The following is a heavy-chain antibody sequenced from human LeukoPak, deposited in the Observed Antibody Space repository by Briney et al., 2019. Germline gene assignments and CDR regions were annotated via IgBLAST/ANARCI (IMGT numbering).Heavy chain of an antibody. J-gene: IGHJ4*02. V-gene: IGHV4-34*01. CDR2: INHSGST. D-gene: IGHD6-19*01. CDR1: GGSFSGYY. Sequence: SETLSLTCAVYGGSFSGYYWSWIRQPPGKGLEWIGEINHSGSTNYNPSLKSRVTISVDTSKNQFSLKLSSVTAADTAVYYCARAPGRQWLATHVFDYWGQGTLVTVSS. CDR3: ARAPGRQWLATHVFDY.